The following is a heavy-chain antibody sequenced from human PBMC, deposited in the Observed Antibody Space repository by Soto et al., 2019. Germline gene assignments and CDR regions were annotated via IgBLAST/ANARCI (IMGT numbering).Heavy chain of an antibody. D-gene: IGHD6-19*01. CDR3: ARDKIAVAGTWEGWFDP. V-gene: IGHV4-31*03. J-gene: IGHJ5*02. CDR2: IYYSGST. Sequence: PSETLSLTCTVSGGSISSGGYYWSWIRQHPGKGLEWIGYIYYSGSTYYNPSLKSRVTISVDTSKNQFSLKLSSVTAADTAVYYCARDKIAVAGTWEGWFDPWGRGTLVTVSS. CDR1: GGSISSGGYY.